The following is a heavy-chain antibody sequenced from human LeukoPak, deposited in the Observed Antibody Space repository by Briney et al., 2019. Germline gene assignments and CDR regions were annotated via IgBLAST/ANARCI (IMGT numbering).Heavy chain of an antibody. CDR2: IIPIFGTA. CDR1: GYTFTSYY. D-gene: IGHD4/OR15-4a*01. CDR3: AGSQLTSYFFDY. Sequence: ASVKVSCKASGYTFTSYYMHWVRQAPGQGLEWMGGIIPIFGTANYAQKFQGRVTITTDESTSTAYMELSSLRSEDTAVYYCAGSQLTSYFFDYWGQGTLVTVSS. V-gene: IGHV1-69*05. J-gene: IGHJ4*02.